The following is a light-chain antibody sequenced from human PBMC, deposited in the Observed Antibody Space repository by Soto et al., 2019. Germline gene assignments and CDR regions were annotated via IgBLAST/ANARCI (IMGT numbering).Light chain of an antibody. CDR3: QQYNSYS. CDR1: QSISDW. J-gene: IGKJ1*01. CDR2: DIS. V-gene: IGKV1-5*01. Sequence: DIQMTQSPSTLSASVGDRVTITCRASQSISDWLAWYQQKPGKAPKLLIYDISNLEIGVPSRFSGSGSGTEFTLTFSGLQPDDFATYYCQQYNSYSFGQGTKVDIK.